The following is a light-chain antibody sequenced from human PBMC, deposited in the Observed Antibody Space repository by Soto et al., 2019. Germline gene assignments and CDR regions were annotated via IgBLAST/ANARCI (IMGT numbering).Light chain of an antibody. Sequence: MTQSPSILSASVGDSVTLSCRASQYINTRLAWYQHRPGQAPRLLIYQTSIRAAGIPARFSASGTGTDFTLTISDVQPEDFAVYYCHQRQSWPRTFGQGTKVDIK. CDR1: QYINTR. CDR2: QTS. CDR3: HQRQSWPRT. V-gene: IGKV3D-15*03. J-gene: IGKJ1*01.